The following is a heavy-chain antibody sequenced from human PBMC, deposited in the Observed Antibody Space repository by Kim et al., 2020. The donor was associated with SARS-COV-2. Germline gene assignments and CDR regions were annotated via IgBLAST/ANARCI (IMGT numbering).Heavy chain of an antibody. CDR3: ARSESASEIRAMDV. J-gene: IGHJ6*02. Sequence: SETLSLTCVVSVGSFSGSKWWSWVRQPPGKGLEWIGEIFNNGDTRYNPALKSRISISLDNSKNQFVLTLTSVTAADTAVYFCARSESASEIRAMDVWGQGTTITVSS. D-gene: IGHD3-10*01. V-gene: IGHV4-4*02. CDR1: VGSFSGSKW. CDR2: IFNNGDT.